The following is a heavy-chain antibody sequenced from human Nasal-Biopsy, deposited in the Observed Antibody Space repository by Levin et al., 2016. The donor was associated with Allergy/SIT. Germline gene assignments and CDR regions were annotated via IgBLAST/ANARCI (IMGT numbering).Heavy chain of an antibody. V-gene: IGHV3-7*01. J-gene: IGHJ4*02. CDR1: GFTFSSYW. CDR2: IKQDGSEK. D-gene: IGHD6-13*01. Sequence: GESLKISCAASGFTFSSYWMSWVRQAPGKGLDWVANIKQDGSEKYYVDSVKGRFTISRDNAKNTVFLHMNSLRGEDTAVYYCARLNTAGGRNYWGQGTLVTVSS. CDR3: ARLNTAGGRNY.